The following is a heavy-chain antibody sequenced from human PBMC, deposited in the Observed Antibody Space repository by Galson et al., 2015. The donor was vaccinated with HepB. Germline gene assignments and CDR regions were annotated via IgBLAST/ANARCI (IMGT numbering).Heavy chain of an antibody. J-gene: IGHJ4*02. CDR2: IIPIFGTT. D-gene: IGHD3-3*01. CDR1: GGTFSRYA. V-gene: IGHV1-69*13. Sequence: SVKVSCKASGGTFSRYAISWVRQAPGQGLEWMGGIIPIFGTTNYAQKFQGRVTITADESTSTAYMELSSLRSEDTAVYYCATVTYYDFWSGYGPQYYFYYWGQGTLVAVSS. CDR3: ATVTYYDFWSGYGPQYYFYY.